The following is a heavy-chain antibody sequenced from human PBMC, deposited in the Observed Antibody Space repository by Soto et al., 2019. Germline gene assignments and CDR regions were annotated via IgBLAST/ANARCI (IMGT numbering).Heavy chain of an antibody. CDR1: GVTVGNNY. Sequence: PGGSLRLSCAASGVTVGNNYMSWVRQAPGKGLEWVSVTYSGGDTRCADSVKGRFTMSRDSTKNTVYLQMDSLRAEDTAVYFCARNVPVTALGYWGQGSLVTVSS. CDR3: ARNVPVTALGY. CDR2: TYSGGDT. D-gene: IGHD4-17*01. J-gene: IGHJ4*02. V-gene: IGHV3-66*01.